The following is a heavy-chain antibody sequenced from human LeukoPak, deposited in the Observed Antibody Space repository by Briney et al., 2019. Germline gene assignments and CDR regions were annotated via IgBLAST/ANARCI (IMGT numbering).Heavy chain of an antibody. J-gene: IGHJ5*02. D-gene: IGHD6-13*01. V-gene: IGHV4-59*08. CDR2: IYYSGGT. CDR1: GGSINGHW. CDR3: AGLHFAAAEEFGP. Sequence: PSETLSLTCTVSGGSINGHWCSWIRQPPGKGLEWIGYIYYSGGTNYNPSLMSRVSMSVDTSKNQFSLKLSSVTAADTAVYYCAGLHFAAAEEFGPWGQGTLVTVSS.